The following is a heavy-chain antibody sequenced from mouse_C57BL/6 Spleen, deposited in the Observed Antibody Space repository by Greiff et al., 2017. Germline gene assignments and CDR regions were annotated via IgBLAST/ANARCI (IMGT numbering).Heavy chain of an antibody. D-gene: IGHD1-1*01. V-gene: IGHV1-22*01. J-gene: IGHJ4*01. CDR1: GYTFTDYN. CDR2: INPNNGGT. CDR3: ARQALGTTVVAPYAMDY. Sequence: VQLQQSGPELVKPGASVKMSCKASGYTFTDYNMHWVKQSHGKSLEWIGYINPNNGGTSYNQKFKGKATLTVNKSSSTAYMELRSLTSEDSAVYYCARQALGTTVVAPYAMDYWGQGTSVTVSS.